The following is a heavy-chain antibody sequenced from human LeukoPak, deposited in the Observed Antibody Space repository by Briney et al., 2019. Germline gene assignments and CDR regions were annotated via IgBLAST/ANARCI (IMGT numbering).Heavy chain of an antibody. V-gene: IGHV1-69*05. CDR2: IMPLFGTA. CDR1: GGTFNNSA. Sequence: ASVKVSCKTSGGTFNNSAISWVRQAPGQGLECLGGIMPLFGTAGYAQKFQGRVTITKDESTRTVYLELTSLTSDDTAVYYCARDVHGDYGSGWFDPWGQGTLVSVSS. CDR3: ARDVHGDYGSGWFDP. D-gene: IGHD4-17*01. J-gene: IGHJ5*02.